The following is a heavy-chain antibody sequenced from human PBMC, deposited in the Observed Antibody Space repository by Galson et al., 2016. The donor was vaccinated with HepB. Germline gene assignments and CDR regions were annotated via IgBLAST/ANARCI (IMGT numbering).Heavy chain of an antibody. V-gene: IGHV3-53*01. CDR1: GLSVGNSY. D-gene: IGHD1-26*01. CDR3: ARDNSEVYYYAMDV. CDR2: IYSEGNT. Sequence: SLRLSCAASGLSVGNSYMSWVRQAPGKGLDWVSTIYSEGNTYCADSVKGRFTISKDSSKNTLYLQMSSLRAEDTAVYYCARDNSEVYYYAMDVWGQGTTVTVSS. J-gene: IGHJ6*02.